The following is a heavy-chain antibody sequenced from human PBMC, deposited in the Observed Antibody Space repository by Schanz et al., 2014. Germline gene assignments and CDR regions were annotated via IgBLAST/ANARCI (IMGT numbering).Heavy chain of an antibody. V-gene: IGHV3-23*04. J-gene: IGHJ6*02. CDR2: ISGGGGTR. CDR1: GFTFSSYG. Sequence: EVKLVESGGGAVRPGGSLRLSCAASGFTFSSYGMSWVRQGPGKGLEWVSGISGGGGTRNYADSVKGRFTVFRDNSKITLYLEINDPRAEDTAVYYCAKDSCSSTTCYGYGMDVWGQGRTVTVSS. D-gene: IGHD2-2*01. CDR3: AKDSCSSTTCYGYGMDV.